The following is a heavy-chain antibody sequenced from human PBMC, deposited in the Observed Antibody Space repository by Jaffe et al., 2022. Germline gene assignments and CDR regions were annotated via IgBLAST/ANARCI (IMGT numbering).Heavy chain of an antibody. CDR1: GYSISSGYY. J-gene: IGHJ4*02. CDR3: ASIPLFSDSSGYDLDY. Sequence: QVQLQESGPGLVKPSETLSLTCAVSGYSISSGYYWGWIRQPPGKGLEWIGSIYHSGSTYYNPSLKSRVTISVDTSKNQFSLKLSSVTAADTAVYYCASIPLFSDSSGYDLDYWGQGTLVTVSS. D-gene: IGHD3-22*01. V-gene: IGHV4-38-2*01. CDR2: IYHSGST.